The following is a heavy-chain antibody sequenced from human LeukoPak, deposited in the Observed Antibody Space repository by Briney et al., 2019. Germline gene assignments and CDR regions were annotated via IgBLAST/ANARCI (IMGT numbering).Heavy chain of an antibody. CDR1: GGSGSSKS. D-gene: IGHD2-8*02. CDR3: ARLLVSPGAGEFYFGY. V-gene: IGHV4-59*08. CDR2: IYSTGSI. Sequence: PSETLSLTCTVSGGSGSSKSWSWVRQPPGKGLEWIGDIYSTGSINYNPSFESRVTISVDATKNQFSLKLSSVTAADTAVYYCARLLVSPGAGEFYFGYWGQGTLVTVSS. J-gene: IGHJ4*02.